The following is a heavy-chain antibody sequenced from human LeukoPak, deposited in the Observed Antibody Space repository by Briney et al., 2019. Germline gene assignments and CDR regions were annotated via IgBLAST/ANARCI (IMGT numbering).Heavy chain of an antibody. CDR3: ARGYSRWSIPTSSYYYRMDL. CDR2: IIPIFSTA. D-gene: IGHD6-13*01. V-gene: IGHV1-69*01. CDR1: GDTLNNYS. Sequence: ASVKVSCKASGDTLNNYSISWVRQAPGRGLEWMGGIIPIFSTANYAQKFQGRVTITADESTNTAYMELSSLTSDDTAVYYCARGYSRWSIPTSSYYYRMDLWGQGTTVAVSS. J-gene: IGHJ6*02.